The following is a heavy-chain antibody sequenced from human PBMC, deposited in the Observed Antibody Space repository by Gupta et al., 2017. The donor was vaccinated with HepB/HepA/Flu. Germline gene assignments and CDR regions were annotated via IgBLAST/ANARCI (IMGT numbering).Heavy chain of an antibody. CDR3: ARFYCGGDCYIDY. D-gene: IGHD2-21*02. J-gene: IGHJ4*02. Sequence: EVQLVESGGGLVQPGGSLRLSCAASGFTFSSYEMNWVRQAPGKGLEWVSYISSSGSTIYYADSVKGRFTISRDNAKNSLHLQMNSLRAEDTAVYYCARFYCGGDCYIDYWGQGTLVTVSS. V-gene: IGHV3-48*03. CDR1: GFTFSSYE. CDR2: ISSSGSTI.